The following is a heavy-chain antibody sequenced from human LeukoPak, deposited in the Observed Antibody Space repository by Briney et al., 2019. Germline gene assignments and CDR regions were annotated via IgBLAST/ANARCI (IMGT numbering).Heavy chain of an antibody. CDR1: TYTFTSKC. CDR3: ARDHRRYDVLTGFDPRDNAEYFQH. Sequence: GASVKVSCKAYTYTFTSKCISWVRQAPGQWLEWMGWISTYNQNTNYAQKLQGSGTMNTHTSQSTVYMEMRRLRSDDTAVYYCARDHRRYDVLTGFDPRDNAEYFQHWGQGTLVTVSS. CDR2: ISTYNQNT. D-gene: IGHD3-9*01. V-gene: IGHV1-18*01. J-gene: IGHJ1*01.